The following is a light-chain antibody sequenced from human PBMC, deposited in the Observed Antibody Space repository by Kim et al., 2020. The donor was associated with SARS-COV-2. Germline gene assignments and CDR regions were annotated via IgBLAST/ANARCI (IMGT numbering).Light chain of an antibody. CDR3: HQYGSSPLT. CDR1: QSVTSNY. J-gene: IGKJ4*01. CDR2: GAS. Sequence: SPGERATLSCRASQSVTSNYVAWFQQKPGQAPRLLIYGASYRATGIPDRFSGSGSGTDFTLTIGRLEPEDVAVYYCHQYGSSPLTFGGGTKVDIK. V-gene: IGKV3-20*01.